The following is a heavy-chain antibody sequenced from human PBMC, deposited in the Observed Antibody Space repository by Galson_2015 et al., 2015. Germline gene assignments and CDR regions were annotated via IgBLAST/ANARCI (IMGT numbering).Heavy chain of an antibody. D-gene: IGHD2-21*01. J-gene: IGHJ4*02. V-gene: IGHV4-59*01. CDR3: ARDCGPYCGGGAFDY. CDR1: GGSISSYY. CDR2: IYYSGST. Sequence: SETLSLTCTVSGGSISSYYWSWIRQPPGKGLEWIGYIYYSGSTNYNPSLKSRVTISVDTSKNQFSLKLSSVTAADTAVYYCARDCGPYCGGGAFDYWGQGTLVTVSS.